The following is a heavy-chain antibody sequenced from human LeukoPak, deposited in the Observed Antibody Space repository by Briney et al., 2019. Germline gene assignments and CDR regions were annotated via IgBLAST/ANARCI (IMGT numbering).Heavy chain of an antibody. CDR1: GGSISSSSYY. D-gene: IGHD3-10*01. Sequence: SETLSLTCTVSGGSISSSSYYWGWIRQPPGKGLEWIGSIYYSGSTYYNPSLKSRVTISVDMSKDQFSLKLSSVTAADTAVYYCAREDLRRGQKIDYWGQGTLVTVSS. CDR3: AREDLRRGQKIDY. V-gene: IGHV4-39*02. CDR2: IYYSGST. J-gene: IGHJ4*02.